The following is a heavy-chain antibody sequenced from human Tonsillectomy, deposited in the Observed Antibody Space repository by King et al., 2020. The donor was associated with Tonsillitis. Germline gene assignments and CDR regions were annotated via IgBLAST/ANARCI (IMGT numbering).Heavy chain of an antibody. D-gene: IGHD2-15*01. CDR3: ARAYCSGGSCYHFDY. CDR1: GYSFTSYW. CDR2: IYPGDSDT. V-gene: IGHV5-51*01. Sequence: VQLVESGAEVKKPGESLKISCKGSGYSFTSYWIGWVRQMPGKGLEWMGIIYPGDSDTRYSPSFQGQVTISADKSISTAYLQWSSLKASDTAMYYCARAYCSGGSCYHFDYWGQGTLVTVSS. J-gene: IGHJ4*02.